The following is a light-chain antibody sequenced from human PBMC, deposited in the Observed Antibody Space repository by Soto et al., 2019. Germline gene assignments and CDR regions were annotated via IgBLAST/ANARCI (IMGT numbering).Light chain of an antibody. V-gene: IGKV3-11*01. J-gene: IGKJ5*01. CDR2: GAS. CDR3: QQRHMWPIT. CDR1: QSVSSN. Sequence: EIVMTQSPATLSVSPWERATLSCRASQSVSSNLAWYQQKPGQAPRLLIYGASNRATGIPDRFSGSGSGTDFTLTISSLEPEDSAVYYCQQRHMWPITFGQGTRLEIK.